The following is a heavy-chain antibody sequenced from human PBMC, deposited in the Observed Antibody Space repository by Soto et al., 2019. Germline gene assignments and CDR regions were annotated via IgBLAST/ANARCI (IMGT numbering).Heavy chain of an antibody. D-gene: IGHD3-3*01. Sequence: EVQLVESGGGLVQPGRSLRLSCAASGFTFDDYAMHWVRQAPGKGLEWVSGISWNSGSIGYAVSVKGRFTISRDNAKNSLYLQMNSLRAEDTALYYCAKDLSGWGQGTLVTVSS. CDR1: GFTFDDYA. CDR3: AKDLSG. J-gene: IGHJ4*02. V-gene: IGHV3-9*01. CDR2: ISWNSGSI.